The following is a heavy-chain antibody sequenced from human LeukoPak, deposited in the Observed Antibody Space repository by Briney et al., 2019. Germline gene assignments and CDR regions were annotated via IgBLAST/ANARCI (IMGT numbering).Heavy chain of an antibody. V-gene: IGHV5-51*01. D-gene: IGHD6-13*01. CDR2: IYPGDSDT. J-gene: IGHJ5*02. CDR1: GYSFTSYW. CDR3: ARHAKFSSSWYLSNWFDP. Sequence: GESLKISCKGSGYSFTSYWIGWVRQMPGKGLEWMGIIYPGDSDTRYSPSLQGQVTISADKSISTAYLQWSSLKASDTAMYYCARHAKFSSSWYLSNWFDPWGQGTLVTVSS.